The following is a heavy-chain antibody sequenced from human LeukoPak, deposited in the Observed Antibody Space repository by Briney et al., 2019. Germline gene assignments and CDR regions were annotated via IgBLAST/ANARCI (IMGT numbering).Heavy chain of an antibody. J-gene: IGHJ4*02. D-gene: IGHD6-13*01. Sequence: SETLSLTCTVSGGSISSGSYYWSWIRQPAGKGLEWIGRIYTSGSTNYNPSLKSRVTISVDTSKNQFSLKLSSVTAADTAVYYCARHPSSWSIFYFDYWGQGTLVTVSS. CDR3: ARHPSSWSIFYFDY. V-gene: IGHV4-61*02. CDR2: IYTSGST. CDR1: GGSISSGSYY.